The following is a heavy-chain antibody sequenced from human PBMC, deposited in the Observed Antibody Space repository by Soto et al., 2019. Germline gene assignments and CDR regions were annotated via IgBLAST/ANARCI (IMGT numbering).Heavy chain of an antibody. CDR2: IQQDGGEE. Sequence: GGSLRLSCAASGFTFSDYSMSWVRQSPGKGREGVANIQQDGGEEDYVDSVKGRLTISRDNAKNSLYLHMNSLRAEDTAVYYCARVDYARPGPTKYRACECWGQGTMVTASS. CDR3: ARVDYARPGPTKYRACEC. D-gene: IGHD6-6*01. V-gene: IGHV3-7*01. J-gene: IGHJ3*01. CDR1: GFTFSDYS.